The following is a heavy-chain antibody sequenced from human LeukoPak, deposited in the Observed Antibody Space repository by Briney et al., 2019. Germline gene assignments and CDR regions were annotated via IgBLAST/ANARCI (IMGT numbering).Heavy chain of an antibody. V-gene: IGHV3-7*01. CDR2: IKPDGSEK. CDR1: GFTFDDYT. Sequence: PGGSLRLSCAASGFTFDDYTMHWVRQAPGKGLEWVASIKPDGSEKYYLDSVKGRFTISRDNARDSLYLQMNSLRDDDTSVYFCARDASALYWGRGTLVTVSS. D-gene: IGHD6-19*01. J-gene: IGHJ4*02. CDR3: ARDASALY.